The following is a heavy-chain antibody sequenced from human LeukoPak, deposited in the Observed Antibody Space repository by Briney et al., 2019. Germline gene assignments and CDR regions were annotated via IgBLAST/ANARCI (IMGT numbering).Heavy chain of an antibody. CDR1: GFTFSNYG. Sequence: GGSLRLSCAGSGFTFSNYGMHWVRQAPGKGPEWVAVISYDGTNKYYADSVKGRFTISRDNSKNTVYLQMNSLRADDTAVYYCARFAAGGSYYYYMDVWGKGTTVTVSS. V-gene: IGHV3-30*03. CDR3: ARFAAGGSYYYYMDV. J-gene: IGHJ6*03. CDR2: ISYDGTNK. D-gene: IGHD6-25*01.